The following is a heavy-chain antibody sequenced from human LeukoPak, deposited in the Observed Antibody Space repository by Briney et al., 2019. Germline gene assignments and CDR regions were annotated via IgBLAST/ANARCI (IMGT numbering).Heavy chain of an antibody. V-gene: IGHV4-59*01. D-gene: IGHD1-7*01. CDR3: ARDNWNYGSSMDV. CDR1: GGSTSSYY. J-gene: IGHJ6*02. Sequence: SETLSLTYTVSGGSTSSYYWSWIRQPPGKGLEWIGYIYYSGSTNYNPSLKSRVTISVDTSKNQFSLKLSSVTAADTAVYYCARDNWNYGSSMDVWGQGTTVTVSS. CDR2: IYYSGST.